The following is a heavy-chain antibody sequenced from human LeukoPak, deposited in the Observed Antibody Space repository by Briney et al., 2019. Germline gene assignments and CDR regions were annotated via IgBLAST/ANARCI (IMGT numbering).Heavy chain of an antibody. D-gene: IGHD1-26*01. CDR2: IIPILGIA. V-gene: IGHV1-69*04. Sequence: SVEVSCKASGGTFSSYAISWVRQAPGQGLEWMGRIIPILGIANYAQKFQGRVTITADKSTSTAYMELSSLRSEDTAVYYCARGRPQESGAIDYWGQGTLVTVSS. CDR1: GGTFSSYA. CDR3: ARGRPQESGAIDY. J-gene: IGHJ4*02.